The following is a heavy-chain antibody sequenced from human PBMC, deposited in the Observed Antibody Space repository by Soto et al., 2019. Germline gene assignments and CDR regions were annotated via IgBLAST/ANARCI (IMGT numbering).Heavy chain of an antibody. D-gene: IGHD3-9*01. Sequence: XSVKVSCKATGYSFTSYGIIWVRRAPGQGLEWMGWISAYNGNTNYAQKLQGRVTMTTDTSTSTAYMELRSLRSDDTAVYYCARSPLLRHFDWLTYSYYYYYGMDVWGQGTTVTVSS. CDR3: ARSPLLRHFDWLTYSYYYYYGMDV. V-gene: IGHV1-18*04. CDR2: ISAYNGNT. J-gene: IGHJ6*02. CDR1: GYSFTSYG.